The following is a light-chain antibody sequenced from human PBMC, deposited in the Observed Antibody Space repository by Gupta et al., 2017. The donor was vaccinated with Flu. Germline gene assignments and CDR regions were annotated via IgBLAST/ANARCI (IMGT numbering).Light chain of an antibody. V-gene: IGLV2-14*03. CDR3: SAYITATLDLV. J-gene: IGLJ2*01. CDR2: DVT. CDR1: SSDVGGYDD. Sequence: ITITCTGISSDVGGYDDVSWYQQHPGKEPKRLMYDVTNRPSGVSNRRSGYKSGNKASPTTSGGQAEDEADDYCSAYITATLDLVFGGGTKLTVL.